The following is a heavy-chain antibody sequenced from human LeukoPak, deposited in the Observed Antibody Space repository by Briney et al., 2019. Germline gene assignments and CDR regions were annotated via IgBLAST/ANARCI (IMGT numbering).Heavy chain of an antibody. CDR1: GGSISSYY. D-gene: IGHD5-12*01. CDR3: ARGGGYDHFYYYYYMDV. J-gene: IGHJ6*03. Sequence: SETLSLTCTVSGGSISSYYWSWIRQPPGKGLEWIGYIYYSGSTNYNPSLKSRVTISVDTSKNQFSLKLSSVTAADTAVYYCARGGGYDHFYYYYYMDVWGKGTTVTISS. CDR2: IYYSGST. V-gene: IGHV4-59*08.